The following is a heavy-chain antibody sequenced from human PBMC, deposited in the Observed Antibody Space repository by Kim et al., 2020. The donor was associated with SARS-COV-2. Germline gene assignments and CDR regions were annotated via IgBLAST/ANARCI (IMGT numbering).Heavy chain of an antibody. D-gene: IGHD2-2*02. J-gene: IGHJ6*01. CDR2: VSHDGNDK. Sequence: GGSLRLSCVASGFTFSSYALHWVRQAPGKGLEWVALVSHDGNDKHYADXVKGRFTISRDNSKKTLYLQMNSLRAEDTYVXXXARDRAYQLLYDYYYYYGMDVXXQGXXVTISS. CDR1: GFTFSSYA. CDR3: ARDRAYQLLYDYYYYYGMDV. V-gene: IGHV3-30-3*01.